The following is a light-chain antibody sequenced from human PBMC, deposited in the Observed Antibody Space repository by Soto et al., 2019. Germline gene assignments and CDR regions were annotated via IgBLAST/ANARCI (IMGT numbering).Light chain of an antibody. J-gene: IGKJ1*01. CDR1: QSVSNNY. V-gene: IGKV3-20*01. Sequence: EIVLTQSPGTLSLSPGERSTLSCRASQSVSNNYLAWYQHKPGQAPRLLIYGASSRATGIPDRFSGSGSGTDFTLTIGRLEPEDFAVYYCQHYGSSPRTFGQGTTVDIK. CDR2: GAS. CDR3: QHYGSSPRT.